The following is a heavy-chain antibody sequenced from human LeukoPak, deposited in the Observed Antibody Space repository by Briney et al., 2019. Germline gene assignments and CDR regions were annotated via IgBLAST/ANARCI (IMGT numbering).Heavy chain of an antibody. J-gene: IGHJ5*02. CDR3: ARWSGFYGTGSYGTFDA. D-gene: IGHD3-10*01. CDR2: IYYSGST. Sequence: TSETLSLTCTVSGGSITRYNWSWIRQPPGQGLEWIGYIYYSGSTNYNPSLKSRVTISVDTSKNQFSLKLSSVTAADTAVYYCARWSGFYGTGSYGTFDAWGQGTLVTVSS. CDR1: GGSITRYN. V-gene: IGHV4-59*01.